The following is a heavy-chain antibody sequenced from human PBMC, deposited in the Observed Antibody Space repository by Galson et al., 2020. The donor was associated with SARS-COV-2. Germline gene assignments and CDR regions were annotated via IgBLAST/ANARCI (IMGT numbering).Heavy chain of an antibody. CDR1: GDSISSHNW. CDR3: ARVGPTAGAFYAFDI. V-gene: IGHV4-4*02. D-gene: IGHD6-13*01. Sequence: SETLSLTCVVSGDSISSHNWWSWVRQHPGMGLEWIGEIHHTGVTKYHPSLESRVTMSVDKSQNQLSLNMRSVTAADTAVYFCARVGPTAGAFYAFDIWGQGTMVTVSS. J-gene: IGHJ3*02. CDR2: IHHTGVT.